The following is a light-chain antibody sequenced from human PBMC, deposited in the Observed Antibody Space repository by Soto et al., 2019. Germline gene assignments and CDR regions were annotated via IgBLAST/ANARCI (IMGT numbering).Light chain of an antibody. CDR1: SNDVGGYNY. V-gene: IGLV2-14*01. CDR2: DVS. Sequence: QSSLTQPASVSGSPGQSITISCTGTSNDVGGYNYVSWYQQHPGKAPKLMIYDVSYRPSGVSNRFSGSKSGNTASLTISGLQAEDEADYYCSSYTSSSTLFGGGTKLTVL. CDR3: SSYTSSSTL. J-gene: IGLJ2*01.